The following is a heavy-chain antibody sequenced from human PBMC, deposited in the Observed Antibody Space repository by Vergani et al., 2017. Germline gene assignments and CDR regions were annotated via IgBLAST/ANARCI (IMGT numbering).Heavy chain of an antibody. D-gene: IGHD4-11*01. J-gene: IGHJ6*03. CDR2: IDHTGRP. CDR1: GASFTSYH. CDR3: ARVNTETNGHLYYYYYMDV. Sequence: QVQLQQWGGGLLKPSETLSLTCVVNGASFTSYHWTWIRQSPGEGLEWVGDIDHTGRPDYNPSLKSRLTMSVDKSRTQFSLTLNSVTATDTAIYFCARVNTETNGHLYYYYYMDVWGQGTAVTVS. V-gene: IGHV4-34*01.